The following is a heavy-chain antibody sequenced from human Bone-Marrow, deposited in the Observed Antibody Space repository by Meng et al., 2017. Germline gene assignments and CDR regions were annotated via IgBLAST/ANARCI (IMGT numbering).Heavy chain of an antibody. D-gene: IGHD5-12*01. Sequence: GSLRLSCTVSGGSISSSSYYWGWIRQPPGKGLEWIGSIYYSGSTYYNPSLKSRVTISVDTSKNQFSLKLSYVTAADTAVYYCARGVDYPPPGFPLDIWGQGTMVTVSS. CDR3: ARGVDYPPPGFPLDI. CDR1: GGSISSSSYY. V-gene: IGHV4-39*07. CDR2: IYYSGST. J-gene: IGHJ3*02.